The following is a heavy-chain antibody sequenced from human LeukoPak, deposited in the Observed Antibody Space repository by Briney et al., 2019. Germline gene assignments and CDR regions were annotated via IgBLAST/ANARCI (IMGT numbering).Heavy chain of an antibody. CDR2: IWYDGSNK. Sequence: GSLRLSCAASDLMFGAAAMHWVRQAPGKGLEWVTMIWYDGSNKYYAESVKGRFTVSRDNSKNTLDLQMNNVRAEDTAVYYCVRDPANSGWAFDIWGQGTLVTVSS. CDR3: VRDPANSGWAFDI. V-gene: IGHV3-33*01. D-gene: IGHD3-22*01. J-gene: IGHJ3*02. CDR1: DLMFGAAA.